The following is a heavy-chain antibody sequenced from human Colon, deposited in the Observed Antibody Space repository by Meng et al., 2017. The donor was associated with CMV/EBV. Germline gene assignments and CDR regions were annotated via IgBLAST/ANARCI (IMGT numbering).Heavy chain of an antibody. CDR3: ARDLTGYCSSSTCYIGWFDA. CDR1: G. Sequence: GIAWVRKAPGQGLEWMGWISDHNGNTNYAQKFQGRVTVTTDTSTGTVYMELGSLRSDDTAVYYCARDLTGYCSSSTCYIGWFDAWGQGTLVTVSS. J-gene: IGHJ5*02. V-gene: IGHV1-18*01. CDR2: ISDHNGNT. D-gene: IGHD2-2*01.